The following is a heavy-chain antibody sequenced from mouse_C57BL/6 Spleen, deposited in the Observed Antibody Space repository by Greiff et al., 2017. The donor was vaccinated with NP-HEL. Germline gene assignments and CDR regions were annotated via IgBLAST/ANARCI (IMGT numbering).Heavy chain of an antibody. CDR3: ARDRLGLDY. CDR1: GYSITSGYY. CDR2: ISYDGSN. D-gene: IGHD4-1*01. J-gene: IGHJ2*01. Sequence: EVQLQQSGPGLVKPSQSLSLTCSVTGYSITSGYYWNWIRQFPGNKLEWMGYISYDGSNNYNPSLKNRISITRGTSKNQFFLKLNYVTTEDTATCYCARDRLGLDYWGQGTTLTVAS. V-gene: IGHV3-6*01.